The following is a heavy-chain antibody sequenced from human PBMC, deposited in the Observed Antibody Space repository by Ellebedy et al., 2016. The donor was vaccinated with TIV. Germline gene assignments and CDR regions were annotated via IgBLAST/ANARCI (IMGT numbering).Heavy chain of an antibody. D-gene: IGHD2-2*01. Sequence: SETLSLTCTVSGGSISSSSYYWSWIRQPAGKGLEWIGRIYVSDSPSYNPSLKSRVAMSVDASKNQFSLSLSSVTAADTAVYFCAGDHFGTSHNWFDPWGQGTLVTVSS. J-gene: IGHJ5*02. V-gene: IGHV4-61*02. CDR2: IYVSDSP. CDR3: AGDHFGTSHNWFDP. CDR1: GGSISSSSYY.